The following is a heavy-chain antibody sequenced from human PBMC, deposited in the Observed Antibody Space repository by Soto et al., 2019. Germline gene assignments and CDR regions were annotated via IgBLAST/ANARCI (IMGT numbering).Heavy chain of an antibody. CDR2: INYSGST. D-gene: IGHD3-22*01. J-gene: IGHJ4*02. CDR1: GGSINSGGYY. CDR3: ARNYYNIKVYGY. Sequence: QVQLQESGPGLVKPSQTLSLTCTVSGGSINSGGYYWSWIRQHPGKGLEWIGNINYSGSTNYNPSLKSRVIISRDTSKNQLSLNLSSVTAADTAIYYCARNYYNIKVYGYWGQGTLVTVSS. V-gene: IGHV4-31*03.